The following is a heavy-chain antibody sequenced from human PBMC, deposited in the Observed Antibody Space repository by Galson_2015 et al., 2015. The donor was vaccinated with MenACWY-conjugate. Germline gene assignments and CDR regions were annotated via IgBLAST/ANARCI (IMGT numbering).Heavy chain of an antibody. J-gene: IGHJ6*03. CDR2: VNSDGSGT. CDR3: ARSYVPGSDRKNYYMDV. V-gene: IGHV3-74*01. D-gene: IGHD3-16*01. Sequence: SLRLSCAASGFTFSTYWMHWARQAPGKGLVWVSRVNSDGSGTGYADSVKGRFTISRDTAKNMLFLQMNSLKVEDTAVYYCARSYVPGSDRKNYYMDVWGRGTTVTVSS. CDR1: GFTFSTYW.